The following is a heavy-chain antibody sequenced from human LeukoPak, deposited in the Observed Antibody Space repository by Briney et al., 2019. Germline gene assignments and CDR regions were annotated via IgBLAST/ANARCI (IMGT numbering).Heavy chain of an antibody. V-gene: IGHV1-18*01. CDR2: ISAYNGNT. D-gene: IGHD6-6*01. Sequence: GASVKVSCKASGGTFSSYAISWVRQAPGQGLEWMGWISAYNGNTNYAQKLQGRVTMTTDTSTSTAYMELRSLRSDDTAVYYCARDGHSSSPGRIDYWGQGTLVTVSS. J-gene: IGHJ4*02. CDR1: GGTFSSYA. CDR3: ARDGHSSSPGRIDY.